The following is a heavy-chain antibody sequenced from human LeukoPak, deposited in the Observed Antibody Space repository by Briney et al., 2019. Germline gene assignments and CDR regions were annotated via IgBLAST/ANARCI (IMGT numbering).Heavy chain of an antibody. D-gene: IGHD3-10*01. Sequence: PGGSLRLSCAASGFTFNNYGIVWVRQAPGRGLEWVTVISYDGNHQYYADSVKGRFTVSRDNSKNTVYLQMNGLTVADTALYYCAGASGRDKTGAFDHWGQGTLVVVS. V-gene: IGHV3-30*03. CDR3: AGASGRDKTGAFDH. CDR1: GFTFNNYG. J-gene: IGHJ4*02. CDR2: ISYDGNHQ.